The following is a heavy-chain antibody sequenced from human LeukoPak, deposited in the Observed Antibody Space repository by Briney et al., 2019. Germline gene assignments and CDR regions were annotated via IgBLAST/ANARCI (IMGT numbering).Heavy chain of an antibody. J-gene: IGHJ4*02. V-gene: IGHV3-23*01. CDR1: GFTFSSYA. CDR3: VTESTGTLDY. D-gene: IGHD3-9*01. Sequence: GGSLRLSCVASGFTFSSYAMNWVRQAPGMGLEWVSVITSSGGSTAYADSVRGRFTISRDNSKNTLYMQMNSLRAEDTAVYYCVTESTGTLDYWGQGILVTVSS. CDR2: ITSSGGST.